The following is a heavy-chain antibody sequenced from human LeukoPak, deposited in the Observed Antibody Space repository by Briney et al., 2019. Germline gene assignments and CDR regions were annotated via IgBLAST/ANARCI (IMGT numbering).Heavy chain of an antibody. CDR1: GFTFSSSA. J-gene: IGHJ4*02. V-gene: IGHV3-23*01. CDR3: AKLVGY. D-gene: IGHD2-8*02. CDR2: ITGSGGTT. Sequence: GGSLRLSCAASGFTFSSSAMSWVRQAPGKGLEWVSVITGSGGTTYYADSVKGRFTISRDISKSTLYLQMNSLRAEDTAVYFCAKLVGYWGQGTLVTVSS.